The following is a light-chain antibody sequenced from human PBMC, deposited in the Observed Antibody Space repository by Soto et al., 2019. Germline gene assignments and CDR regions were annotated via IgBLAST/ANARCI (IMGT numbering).Light chain of an antibody. J-gene: IGLJ3*02. CDR2: EVS. Sequence: QSALTQPPSASGSPGQSVTISCTGTSSDVGAYNYVSWYQQHPGKAPKVMIYEVSKRPSGVPDRFSGSKSGNTASLTVSGLQAEDEADYYCQSYDRSLSARVFGGGTKLTVL. V-gene: IGLV2-8*01. CDR3: QSYDRSLSARV. CDR1: SSDVGAYNY.